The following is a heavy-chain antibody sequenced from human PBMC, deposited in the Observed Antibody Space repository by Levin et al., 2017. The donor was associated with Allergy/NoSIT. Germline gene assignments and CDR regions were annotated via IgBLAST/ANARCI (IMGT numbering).Heavy chain of an antibody. D-gene: IGHD6-19*01. J-gene: IGHJ4*02. Sequence: GESLKISCAASGFTFSDYAMSWVRQTPDRGLEWVSGISSSGSGTYYTDSVEGRFTFSRDNSRNTLYLQMNSLRAEDSAVYYCAKESAGVGIPLFDYWGQGTLVTVSS. V-gene: IGHV3-23*01. CDR2: ISSSGSGT. CDR1: GFTFSDYA. CDR3: AKESAGVGIPLFDY.